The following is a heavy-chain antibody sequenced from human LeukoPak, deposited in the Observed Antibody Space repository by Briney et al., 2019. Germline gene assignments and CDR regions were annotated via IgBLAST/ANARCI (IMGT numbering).Heavy chain of an antibody. Sequence: GGSLRLSCAASGFTFSNSGMHWVRQAPGKGLQWVTFIHYDGSSKYYADSVKGRFTISRDNSKNTLYLQMNSLRAEDTAVYYCARGGGVAGIFDYWGQGTLVTVSS. CDR3: ARGGGVAGIFDY. CDR2: IHYDGSSK. CDR1: GFTFSNSG. V-gene: IGHV3-30*02. D-gene: IGHD6-19*01. J-gene: IGHJ4*02.